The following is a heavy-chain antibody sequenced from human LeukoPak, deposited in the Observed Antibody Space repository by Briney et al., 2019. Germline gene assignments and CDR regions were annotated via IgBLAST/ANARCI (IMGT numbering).Heavy chain of an antibody. V-gene: IGHV3-66*01. D-gene: IGHD5-12*01. CDR1: GFTLSNNY. CDR3: ARELATGPFDD. J-gene: IGHJ4*02. Sequence: GGSLRLSCAGSGFTLSNNYKTWVGQAPRQGLGLDGVIYCCGSTYYSDSVKRRFTISIDKSKNQQHLPMNRLTAEAAAVYYCARELATGPFDDWGQGSLVTVSS. CDR2: IYCCGST.